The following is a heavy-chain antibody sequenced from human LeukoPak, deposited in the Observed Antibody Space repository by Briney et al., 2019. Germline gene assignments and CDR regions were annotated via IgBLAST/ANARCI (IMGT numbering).Heavy chain of an antibody. CDR1: GLTFTGVNF. V-gene: IGHV1-2*02. Sequence: ASVKVSCKASGLTFTGVNFIHWVRQAPGQGPEWMGWINTNNGVTDYARKFQGRVTMTRDTSISTAYMELYRLTSDDMAMYYCTKDRLSKWFDPGAREPWSPSPQ. D-gene: IGHD5-12*01. CDR2: INTNNGVT. J-gene: IGHJ5*02. CDR3: TKDRLSKWFDP.